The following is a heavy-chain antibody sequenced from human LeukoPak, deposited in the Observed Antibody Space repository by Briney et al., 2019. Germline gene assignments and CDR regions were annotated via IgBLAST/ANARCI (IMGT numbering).Heavy chain of an antibody. CDR3: ARGSGWFLY. Sequence: GGSLRPSRAPSVFTSDNHWMSWVRAAPGKGLEWVATIKEDGSEKYYVDSVKGRFTISRDNAKSSLYLQMNSLRAEDMAVYYCARGSGWFLYWGQGTLVTVSS. CDR2: IKEDGSEK. V-gene: IGHV3-7*04. D-gene: IGHD6-19*01. J-gene: IGHJ4*02. CDR1: VFTSDNHW.